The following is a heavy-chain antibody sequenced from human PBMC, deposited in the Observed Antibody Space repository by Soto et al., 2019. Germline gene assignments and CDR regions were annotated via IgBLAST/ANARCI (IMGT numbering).Heavy chain of an antibody. Sequence: GGSLRLSCAASGFTFSSYGMHWVRQAPGKGLEWVALISYDGSNKYYADFVKGRFTISRDNSKNTLSLQVSSLRPEDTAVYYCAKDRDSSGWFSGYYYGVDVWGQGTTVTVSS. V-gene: IGHV3-30*18. CDR2: ISYDGSNK. J-gene: IGHJ6*02. CDR1: GFTFSSYG. CDR3: AKDRDSSGWFSGYYYGVDV. D-gene: IGHD6-19*01.